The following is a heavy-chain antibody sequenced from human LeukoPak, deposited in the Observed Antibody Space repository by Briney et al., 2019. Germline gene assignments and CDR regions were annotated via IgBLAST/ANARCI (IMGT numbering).Heavy chain of an antibody. D-gene: IGHD3-22*01. Sequence: PSETLSLTCTVSGGSISSGGYYWSWLRQHPGKGLEWIGYIYYSGSTYYNPSLKSRVTISVDTSKNQFSLKLSSVTAADTAVYYCARVDYYDSSGYSFFDAFDIWGQGTMVTVSS. CDR2: IYYSGST. CDR1: GGSISSGGYY. CDR3: ARVDYYDSSGYSFFDAFDI. J-gene: IGHJ3*02. V-gene: IGHV4-31*03.